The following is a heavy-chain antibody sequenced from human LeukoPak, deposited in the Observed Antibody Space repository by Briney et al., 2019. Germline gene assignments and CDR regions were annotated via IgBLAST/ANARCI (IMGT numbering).Heavy chain of an antibody. CDR3: ARQSTRFLEWLLTPDYFDY. V-gene: IGHV4-59*08. Sequence: SETLSLTFTVSGGSISSYYWSWIRQPPGKGLEWIGYIYYSGSTNYNPSLKSRVTISVDTSKNQFSLKLSSVTAADTAVYYCARQSTRFLEWLLTPDYFDYWGQGTLVTVSS. CDR1: GGSISSYY. D-gene: IGHD3-3*01. J-gene: IGHJ4*02. CDR2: IYYSGST.